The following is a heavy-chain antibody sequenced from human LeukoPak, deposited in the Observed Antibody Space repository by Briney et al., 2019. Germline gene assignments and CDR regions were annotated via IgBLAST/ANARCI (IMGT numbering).Heavy chain of an antibody. CDR2: INPNSGGT. V-gene: IGHV1-2*02. Sequence: GESLKISCKASGYTFTGYYMHWVRQAPGQGLEWMGWINPNSGGTNYAQKFQGRVTMTRDTSISTAYMELSRLRSDDTAVYYCARVRVGARHAFDIWGQGTMVTVSS. CDR1: GYTFTGYY. D-gene: IGHD1-26*01. CDR3: ARVRVGARHAFDI. J-gene: IGHJ3*02.